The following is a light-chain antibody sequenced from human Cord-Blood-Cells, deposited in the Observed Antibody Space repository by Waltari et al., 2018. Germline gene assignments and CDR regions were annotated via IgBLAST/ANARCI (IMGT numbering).Light chain of an antibody. CDR3: AAWDDSLNGPV. CDR1: SSNIGSNT. CDR2: SNS. V-gene: IGLV1-44*01. J-gene: IGLJ3*02. Sequence: QSVLTQPPSASGTPGQRVTISCSGSSSNIGSNTVNWYQQLPGTAPKLLIYSNSQRPSGVPDRSTGSKSGTSASLAISGLQSEDGADYYCAAWDDSLNGPVFGGGTKLTVL.